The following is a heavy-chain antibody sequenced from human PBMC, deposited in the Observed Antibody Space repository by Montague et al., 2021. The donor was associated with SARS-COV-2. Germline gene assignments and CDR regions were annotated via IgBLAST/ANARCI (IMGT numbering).Heavy chain of an antibody. Sequence: SETLSLTCAVYGGSFSVYYWSWLRQSPRSGLEWIAEINHSGTANYNPSLKSRVSISVDTSKNQFTLKLTSVTAADTAMYYCARGDIGAPGPPFDPWGQGTLVTVSS. V-gene: IGHV4-34*01. D-gene: IGHD5-12*01. CDR1: GGSFSVYY. J-gene: IGHJ5*02. CDR2: INHSGTA. CDR3: ARGDIGAPGPPFDP.